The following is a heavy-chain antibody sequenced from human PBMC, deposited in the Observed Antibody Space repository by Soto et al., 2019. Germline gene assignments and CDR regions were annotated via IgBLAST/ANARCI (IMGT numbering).Heavy chain of an antibody. V-gene: IGHV4-34*01. Sequence: SETLSLTCAVYGGSFSGYYWSWIRQPPGKGLEWIGEINHSGSTNYNPSLKSRVTISVDTSKNQFSLKLSSVTAADTAVYYCARGPPITSFGVVIPGDAFDIWGQGTMVTVSS. CDR3: ARGPPITSFGVVIPGDAFDI. D-gene: IGHD3-3*01. CDR1: GGSFSGYY. CDR2: INHSGST. J-gene: IGHJ3*02.